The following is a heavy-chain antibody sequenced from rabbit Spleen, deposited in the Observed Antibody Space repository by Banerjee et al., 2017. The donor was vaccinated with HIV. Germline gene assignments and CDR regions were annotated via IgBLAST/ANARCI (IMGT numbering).Heavy chain of an antibody. CDR2: IDPVFGIT. CDR3: ARDGAGGSYFAL. J-gene: IGHJ4*01. CDR1: GFDLSNYG. Sequence: QEQLVESGGGLVQPGGSLKLSCKASGFDLSNYGVSWVRQAPGKGLEWIGYIDPVFGITYYANWVNGRFSISRENAQNTVLLQMTSLTAADTATYFCARDGAGGSYFALWGPGTLVTVS. D-gene: IGHD8-1*01. V-gene: IGHV1S47*01.